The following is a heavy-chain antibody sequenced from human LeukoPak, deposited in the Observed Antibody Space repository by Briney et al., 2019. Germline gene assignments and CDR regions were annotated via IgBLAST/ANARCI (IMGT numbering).Heavy chain of an antibody. D-gene: IGHD6-19*01. Sequence: GASVKVSCKASGYTFTSYGISWVRQAPGQGLEWMGWISAYNGNTNYAQKLQGRVTMTTDTSTSTAYMELRSLRSDDTAVYYCARDLKGWLEDGMDVWGQGTTVTVSS. CDR1: GYTFTSYG. J-gene: IGHJ6*02. V-gene: IGHV1-18*01. CDR3: ARDLKGWLEDGMDV. CDR2: ISAYNGNT.